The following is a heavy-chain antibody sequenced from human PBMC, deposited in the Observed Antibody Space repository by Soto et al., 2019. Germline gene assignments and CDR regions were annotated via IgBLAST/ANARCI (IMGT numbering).Heavy chain of an antibody. CDR1: GYTFSNFC. D-gene: IGHD5-18*01. Sequence: GSSVKGSCKASGYTFSNFCLSWGRQAPGQGLEWMGWISGYNGNTNSAERLQGRVTMNTDTSPSTDYMEVSSLTSDDTAVYYCARDKGYGFGWSSSSGMDVWGQGTTVTVSS. J-gene: IGHJ6*02. V-gene: IGHV1-18*01. CDR3: ARDKGYGFGWSSSSGMDV. CDR2: ISGYNGNT.